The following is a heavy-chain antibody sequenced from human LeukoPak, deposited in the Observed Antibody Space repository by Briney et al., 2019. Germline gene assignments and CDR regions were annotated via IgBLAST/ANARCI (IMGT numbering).Heavy chain of an antibody. Sequence: PSETLSLTCAVYGGSFRGYYWSWIRQPPGTGLEWIGEVNHGGSTNYNPSLKSRVTISEDTSKNQFSLKLSSVTAADTAVYYCARGGNIWSGLLGRNWFDPWGQGTLVTVSS. CDR3: ARGGNIWSGLLGRNWFDP. J-gene: IGHJ5*02. D-gene: IGHD3-3*01. CDR1: GGSFRGYY. CDR2: VNHGGST. V-gene: IGHV4-34*01.